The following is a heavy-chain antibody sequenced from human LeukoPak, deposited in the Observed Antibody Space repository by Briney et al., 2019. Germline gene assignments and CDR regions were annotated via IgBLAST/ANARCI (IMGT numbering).Heavy chain of an antibody. CDR3: ARGGQGDGYSADEAFDI. D-gene: IGHD5-18*01. J-gene: IGHJ3*02. CDR1: GGSFSGYY. V-gene: IGHV4-34*01. CDR2: INHSGST. Sequence: KPSETLSLTCAVYGGSFSGYYWSWIRQPPGKGLEWIGEINHSGSTNYNPSLKSRVTISVDTSKNQFSLKLSSVTAADTAVYYCARGGQGDGYSADEAFDIWGQGTMVTVS.